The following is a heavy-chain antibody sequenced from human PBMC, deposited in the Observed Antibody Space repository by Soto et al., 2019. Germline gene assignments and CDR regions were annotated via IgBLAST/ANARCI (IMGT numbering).Heavy chain of an antibody. CDR2: ISYDGSNK. V-gene: IGHV3-30*18. CDR1: GFTFSSYG. J-gene: IGHJ4*02. D-gene: IGHD3-16*02. CDR3: AKDIMHLGGGVIAAALDY. Sequence: QVQLVESGGGVVQPGRSLRLSCAASGFTFSSYGMHWVRQAPGKGLEWVAVISYDGSNKYYADSVKGRFTISRDNSKNTLYLQMNSLRAEDTAVYYCAKDIMHLGGGVIAAALDYWGQGTLVTVSS.